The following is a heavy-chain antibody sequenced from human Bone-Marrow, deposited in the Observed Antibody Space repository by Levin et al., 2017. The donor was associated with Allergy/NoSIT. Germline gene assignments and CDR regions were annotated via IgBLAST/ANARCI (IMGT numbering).Heavy chain of an antibody. V-gene: IGHV2-26*01. D-gene: IGHD2-15*01. CDR3: ARIHVGGYCSGGSCQRVFDY. CDR1: GFSLSNARMG. Sequence: SGPTLVKPTETLTLTCTVSGFSLSNARMGVSWIRQPPGKALEWLAHIFSNDEKSYSTSLKSRLTISKDTSKSQVVLTMTNMDPVDTATYYCARIHVGGYCSGGSCQRVFDYWGQGTLVTVSS. CDR2: IFSNDEK. J-gene: IGHJ4*02.